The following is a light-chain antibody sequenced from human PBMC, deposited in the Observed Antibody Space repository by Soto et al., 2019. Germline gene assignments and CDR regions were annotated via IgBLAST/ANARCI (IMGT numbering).Light chain of an antibody. V-gene: IGKV1-5*01. J-gene: IGKJ1*01. CDR1: ESIGTW. CDR2: AAS. CDR3: LQHNTYPPT. Sequence: DIQMTQSPSTLSASIGDRVTITCRASESIGTWLAWYQQKPGKAPKLLIYAASSLQSGVPSRFSGSGSGTDFTLTINSLQPEDFATYYCLQHNTYPPTFGQGTKVDIK.